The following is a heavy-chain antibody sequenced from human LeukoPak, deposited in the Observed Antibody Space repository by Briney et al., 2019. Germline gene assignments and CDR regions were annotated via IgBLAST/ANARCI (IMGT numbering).Heavy chain of an antibody. CDR1: GFSFSSFA. CDR3: AKFNGHPTTNYYMDV. V-gene: IGHV3-23*01. CDR2: IIDTGGAT. D-gene: IGHD3-10*01. J-gene: IGHJ6*04. Sequence: PGGSLRLSSAASGFSFSSFAMTWVRQAPGKGLEWVSGIIDTGGATYYADSVKGRFTISRDNSKNTLLLQMNSLRAEDTAVYYCAKFNGHPTTNYYMDVWGEGTTVTVSS.